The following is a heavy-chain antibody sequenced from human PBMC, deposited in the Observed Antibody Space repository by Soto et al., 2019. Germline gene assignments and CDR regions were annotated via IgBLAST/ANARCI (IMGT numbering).Heavy chain of an antibody. D-gene: IGHD7-27*01. Sequence: QVQLVQSGAEVKKPGASVKVSCKASGYTFTSYYMHWVRQAPGQGLEWMGIINPSGGSTSYAQKFQGRVTMTRDTSTSTVYMELSSXRSEDXAVYYCARARLGKYFDYWGQGTLVTVSS. V-gene: IGHV1-46*01. J-gene: IGHJ4*02. CDR1: GYTFTSYY. CDR3: ARARLGKYFDY. CDR2: INPSGGST.